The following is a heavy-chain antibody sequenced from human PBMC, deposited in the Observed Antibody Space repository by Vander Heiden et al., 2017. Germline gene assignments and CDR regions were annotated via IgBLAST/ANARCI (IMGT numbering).Heavy chain of an antibody. J-gene: IGHJ4*02. V-gene: IGHV4-4*02. D-gene: IGHD3-3*01. CDR1: GGSISSSNW. Sequence: QVQLQESGPGLVKPSGTLSLTCAVSGGSISSSNWWSWVRQPPGKGLEWIGEIYHSGSTKYNPSLKSRVTISVDKSKNQCALKLSSVTAAETAVYYCARGFGCWSGYYTTFDYWGQGTLVTVSS. CDR2: IYHSGST. CDR3: ARGFGCWSGYYTTFDY.